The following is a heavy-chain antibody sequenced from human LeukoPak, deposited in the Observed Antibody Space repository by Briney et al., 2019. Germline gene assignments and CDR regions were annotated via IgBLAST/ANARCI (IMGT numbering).Heavy chain of an antibody. Sequence: GGSLRLSCAASGFTFSSSWMHWVRQAPGKGLVWVSHINSDGSNIKYADSVKGRFTISRYNAKNTLSLQMNSLRAEDTAVYYCARGSPLGGNWGQGTLVTVSS. V-gene: IGHV3-74*03. CDR3: ARGSPLGGN. CDR1: GFTFSSSW. CDR2: INSDGSNI. J-gene: IGHJ4*02.